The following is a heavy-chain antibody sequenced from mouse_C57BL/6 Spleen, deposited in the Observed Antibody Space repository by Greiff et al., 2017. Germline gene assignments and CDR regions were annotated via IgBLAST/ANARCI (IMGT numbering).Heavy chain of an antibody. V-gene: IGHV5-6*01. J-gene: IGHJ2*01. Sequence: EVQRVESGGDLVKPGGSLKLSCAASGFTFSSYGMSWVRQTPDKRLEWVATISSGGSYTYSPDSVKGRFTISRDNAKNTLYLQMSSLKSEDTAMYYCARHDDGSSYRENYFDYWGQGTTLTVSS. D-gene: IGHD1-1*01. CDR1: GFTFSSYG. CDR3: ARHDDGSSYRENYFDY. CDR2: ISSGGSYT.